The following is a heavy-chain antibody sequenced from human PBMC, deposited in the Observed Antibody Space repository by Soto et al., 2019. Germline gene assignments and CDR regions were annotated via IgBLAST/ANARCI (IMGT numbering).Heavy chain of an antibody. CDR2: IYYSGST. Sequence: PSETLSLTCTVSGGSISSGDYYWSWIRQPPGKGLEWIGYIYYSGSTYYNPSLKSRVTISVDTSKNQFSLKLGSVTAADTAVYYCARGILYYGSGSFDYWGQGTLVTVSS. D-gene: IGHD3-10*01. CDR1: GGSISSGDYY. V-gene: IGHV4-30-4*01. J-gene: IGHJ4*02. CDR3: ARGILYYGSGSFDY.